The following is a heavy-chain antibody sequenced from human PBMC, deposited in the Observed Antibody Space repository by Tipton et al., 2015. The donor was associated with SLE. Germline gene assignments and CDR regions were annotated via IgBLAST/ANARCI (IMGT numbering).Heavy chain of an antibody. D-gene: IGHD2-21*01. CDR3: ARVGGLLWQQPSYDY. V-gene: IGHV3-7*01. CDR1: GFTFSSYW. J-gene: IGHJ4*02. Sequence: GSLRLSCAASGFTFSSYWMSWVRQAPGKGLEWVANIKQDGSEKYYVDSVKGRFTISRDNAKNSLYLQMNSLRAEDTAVYYCARVGGLLWQQPSYDYWGQGTLVTVSS. CDR2: IKQDGSEK.